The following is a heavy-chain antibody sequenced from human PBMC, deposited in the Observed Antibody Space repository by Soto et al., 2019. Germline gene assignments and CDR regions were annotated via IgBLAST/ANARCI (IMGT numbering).Heavy chain of an antibody. J-gene: IGHJ6*02. CDR3: GRGDPIFGVANGVDV. D-gene: IGHD3-3*01. CDR2: ISAYNHNT. V-gene: IGHV1-18*01. Sequence: ASVKVSCKASGYIFSNYGITWVRQAPGQGLEWLGWISAYNHNTDSAQRLQGRVTFTTDTSTSTAYMELRGLTSDDTGVYYCGRGDPIFGVANGVDVWGQGTRVTVSS. CDR1: GYIFSNYG.